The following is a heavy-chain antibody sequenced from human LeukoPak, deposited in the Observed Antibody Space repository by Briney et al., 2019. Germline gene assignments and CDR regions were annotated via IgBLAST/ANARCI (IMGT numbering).Heavy chain of an antibody. J-gene: IGHJ4*02. V-gene: IGHV3-7*01. CDR1: GFTFSDYY. Sequence: GGSLRLSCAASGFTFSDYYMSWIRQAPGKGLEWVANIKQDGSEKYYVDSVKGRFTISRDNAKNSLYLQMNSLRAEDTAVYYCARPYSGSYTFDYWGQGTLVTVSS. CDR2: IKQDGSEK. CDR3: ARPYSGSYTFDY. D-gene: IGHD1-26*01.